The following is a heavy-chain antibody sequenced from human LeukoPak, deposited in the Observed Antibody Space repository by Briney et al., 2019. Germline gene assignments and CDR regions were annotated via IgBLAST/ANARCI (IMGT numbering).Heavy chain of an antibody. CDR2: IYSGGST. V-gene: IGHV3-66*01. CDR1: GFTVSSNY. CDR3: ARLLYYDSSGYYDY. J-gene: IGHJ4*02. Sequence: GGSLRLSCAASGFTVSSNYMSWVRQAPGKGLEWVSVIYSGGSTYYADSVKGRFTISRDDSKNTLYPQMNSLRAEDTAVYYCARLLYYDSSGYYDYWGQGTLVTVSS. D-gene: IGHD3-22*01.